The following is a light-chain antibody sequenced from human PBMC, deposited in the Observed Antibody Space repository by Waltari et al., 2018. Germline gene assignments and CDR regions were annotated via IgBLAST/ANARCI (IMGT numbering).Light chain of an antibody. CDR2: GPD. CDR3: HSRETFSTRL. J-gene: IGLJ2*01. V-gene: IGLV3-19*01. Sequence: SSDLTQDPSVSVALGQTVRITCQGDTLRRYSASWYQQRPGQAPKLVLYGPDLRPSGIPDRFSGSTSGNTASLTITGAQAEDEADYYCHSRETFSTRLFGGGTRLTV. CDR1: TLRRYS.